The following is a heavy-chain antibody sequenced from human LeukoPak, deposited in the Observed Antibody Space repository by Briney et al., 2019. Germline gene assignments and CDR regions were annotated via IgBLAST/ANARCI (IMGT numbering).Heavy chain of an antibody. CDR1: GFTFSTSW. CDR3: ARDFLGLGDY. CDR2: IKGDGSEK. Sequence: GGSLRLSCATSGFTFSTSWMSWVRQAPGKGLEWVANIKGDGSEKHYVDSVMGRFTISRDNTQNTLYLQMNSLRAEDTAVYYCARDFLGLGDYWGQGILVTVSS. J-gene: IGHJ4*02. D-gene: IGHD2/OR15-2a*01. V-gene: IGHV3-7*01.